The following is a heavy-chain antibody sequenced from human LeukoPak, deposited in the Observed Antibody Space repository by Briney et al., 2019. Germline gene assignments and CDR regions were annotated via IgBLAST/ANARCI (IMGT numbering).Heavy chain of an antibody. Sequence: GRSLRLSCAASGFPFSSYVMHWVRQAPGKGLEWVAVIWYDGFNKYYADSVKGRFTISRDNSKNTLYLQMNSLRAEDTAVYYCARGGVWTRRYFDYWGQGTLVTVSS. V-gene: IGHV3-33*01. J-gene: IGHJ4*02. D-gene: IGHD6-13*01. CDR3: ARGGVWTRRYFDY. CDR2: IWYDGFNK. CDR1: GFPFSSYV.